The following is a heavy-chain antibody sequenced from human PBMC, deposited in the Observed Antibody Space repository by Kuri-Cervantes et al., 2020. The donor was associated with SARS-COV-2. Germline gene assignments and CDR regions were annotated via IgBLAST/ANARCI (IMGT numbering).Heavy chain of an antibody. Sequence: SEILSLTCTVSGGSISTYYWSWIRQPPGKGLEWIGYIYYSGSTTYNPSLKSRVTISVDTSKNQFSLELDSVTAADTAVYYCARESNYSHYYGTEVWGQGTTVTVSS. J-gene: IGHJ6*02. CDR3: ARESNYSHYYGTEV. CDR1: GGSISTYY. V-gene: IGHV4-59*01. CDR2: IYYSGST.